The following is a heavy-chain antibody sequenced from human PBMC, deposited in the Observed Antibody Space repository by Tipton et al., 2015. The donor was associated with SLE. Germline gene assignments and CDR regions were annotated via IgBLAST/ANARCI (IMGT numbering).Heavy chain of an antibody. J-gene: IGHJ4*02. Sequence: TLSLTCTVSGGSISSSSYYWGWIRQPPGKGLEWIGSIYYSGSTYYNPSLKSRVTISVDTSKNQFSLKLSSVTAADTAVYYCRRITITSLFDYWGQGTLVTVSS. D-gene: IGHD3-3*01. CDR1: GGSISSSSYY. CDR3: RRITITSLFDY. CDR2: IYYSGST. V-gene: IGHV4-39*07.